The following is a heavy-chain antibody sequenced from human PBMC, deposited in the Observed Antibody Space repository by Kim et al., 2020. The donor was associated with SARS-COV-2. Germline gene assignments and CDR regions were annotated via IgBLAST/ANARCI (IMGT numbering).Heavy chain of an antibody. CDR1: GYSISSGYY. V-gene: IGHV4-38-2*02. CDR3: ARGIAAAEYDY. CDR2: IYHSGST. Sequence: SETLSLTCTVSGYSISSGYYWGWIRQPPGKGLEWIGSIYHSGSTYYNPSLKSRVTISVDTSKNQFSLKLSSVTAADTAVYYCARGIAAAEYDYWGQGTL. J-gene: IGHJ4*02. D-gene: IGHD6-13*01.